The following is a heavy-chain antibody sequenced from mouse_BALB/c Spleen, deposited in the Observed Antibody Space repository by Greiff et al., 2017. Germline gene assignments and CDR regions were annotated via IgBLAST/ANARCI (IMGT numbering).Heavy chain of an antibody. CDR1: GFTFSSYA. CDR3: ARSTVVASPFAY. Sequence: EVKLQESGGGLVKPGGSLKLSCAASGFTFSSYAMSWVRQTPEKRLEWVASISSGGSTYYPDSVKGRFTISRDNARNILYLQMSSLRSEDTAMYYCARSTVVASPFAYWGQGTLVTVSA. CDR2: ISSGGST. D-gene: IGHD1-1*01. V-gene: IGHV5-6-5*01. J-gene: IGHJ3*01.